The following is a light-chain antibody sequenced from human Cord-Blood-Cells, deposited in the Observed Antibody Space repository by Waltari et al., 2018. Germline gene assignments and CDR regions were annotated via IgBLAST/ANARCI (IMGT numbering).Light chain of an antibody. Sequence: DIVLPQSPATLSLSPGERATLSCRASQSVSSSYLAWYQQKPGQAPRLLIYGASSRATGIPDRFSGSGSGTDFTLTISRLEPEDFAVYYCQQYGSSPYTFGQGTKLEIK. J-gene: IGKJ2*01. V-gene: IGKV3-20*01. CDR3: QQYGSSPYT. CDR2: GAS. CDR1: QSVSSSY.